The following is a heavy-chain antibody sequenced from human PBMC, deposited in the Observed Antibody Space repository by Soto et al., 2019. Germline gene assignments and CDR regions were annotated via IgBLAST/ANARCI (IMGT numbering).Heavy chain of an antibody. CDR1: GFTFSSYG. CDR2: ISYDGSNK. Sequence: PGGSLRLSCAASGFTFSSYGMHWVRQAPGKGLEWVAVISYDGSNKYYADSVKGRFTISRDNSKNTLYLQMNSLRAEDTAVYYCAKSAISVVVVAATFDYWGQGTLVTVSS. V-gene: IGHV3-30*18. J-gene: IGHJ4*02. D-gene: IGHD2-15*01. CDR3: AKSAISVVVVAATFDY.